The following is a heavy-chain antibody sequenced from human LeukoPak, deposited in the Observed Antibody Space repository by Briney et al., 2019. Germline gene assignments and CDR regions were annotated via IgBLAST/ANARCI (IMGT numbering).Heavy chain of an antibody. Sequence: PSETLSLTCTVSGGSISSSSYYWGWIRQPPGKGLEWIGSIYYSGSTYYNPSLKSRVTISADTSKNQFSLKLSSVTAADTAVYYCARRVKWGEGFDYWGQGTLVTVSS. V-gene: IGHV4-39*01. CDR1: GGSISSSSYY. CDR3: ARRVKWGEGFDY. J-gene: IGHJ4*02. CDR2: IYYSGST. D-gene: IGHD1-26*01.